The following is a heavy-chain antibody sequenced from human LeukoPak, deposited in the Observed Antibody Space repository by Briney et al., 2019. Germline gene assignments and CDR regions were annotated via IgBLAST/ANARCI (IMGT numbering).Heavy chain of an antibody. Sequence: GGSLRLSCAASGFTFSSYAMHWVRQAPGKGLEWVAVISYDGSNKYYADSVKGRFTISRDTSKNTLYLQMNSLRAEDMALYYCARYDSSGSEAFDIWGQGTMVTVSS. CDR2: ISYDGSNK. CDR3: ARYDSSGSEAFDI. V-gene: IGHV3-30*04. CDR1: GFTFSSYA. J-gene: IGHJ3*02. D-gene: IGHD3-22*01.